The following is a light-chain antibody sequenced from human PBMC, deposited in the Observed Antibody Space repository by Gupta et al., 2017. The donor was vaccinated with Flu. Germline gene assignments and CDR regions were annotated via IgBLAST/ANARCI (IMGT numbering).Light chain of an antibody. CDR1: SSDVGDYDY. CDR3: SSYSRGNTLFV. V-gene: IGLV2-14*01. J-gene: IGLJ1*01. CDR2: EVT. Sequence: QSAPTQPASVSGSPGQTITISCTGTSSDVGDYDYVSWYQQHPGIAPKLIIYEVTNRPAGVSHRFAGLKAGNTASLTISGLQPEDESDYYCSSYSRGNTLFVLGTGTKVTVL.